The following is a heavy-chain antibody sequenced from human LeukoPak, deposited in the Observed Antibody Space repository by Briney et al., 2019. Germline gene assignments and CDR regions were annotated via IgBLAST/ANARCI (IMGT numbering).Heavy chain of an antibody. Sequence: ASVKVSCKTSGYTFTTYHIKWVRQATGQGLEWLGWMNPYNGDRGYAQKFQGRLSITSDTSISTAYMELSSLKSDDTAVYFCARTTSLTASGYDCGGQGTLVTVSS. V-gene: IGHV1-8*03. CDR1: GYTFTTYH. CDR2: MNPYNGDR. D-gene: IGHD4-17*01. CDR3: ARTTSLTASGYDC. J-gene: IGHJ4*02.